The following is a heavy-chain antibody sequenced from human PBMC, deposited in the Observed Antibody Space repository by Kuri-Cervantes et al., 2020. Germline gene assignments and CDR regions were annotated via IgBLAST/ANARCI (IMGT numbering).Heavy chain of an antibody. CDR3: ARGRIGAGNDFWSNFYLNSQFANSYYSYALDV. V-gene: IGHV1-24*01. CDR2: FDPEDGET. Sequence: ASVKVSCKVSGYTLTEFSMHWVRQAPGKGLEWMGGFDPEDGETIYAQKFQGRVTMTEDTSTDTAYMELSSLRSEDTAVYYCARGRIGAGNDFWSNFYLNSQFANSYYSYALDVWGQGTAVPSP. CDR1: GYTLTEFS. J-gene: IGHJ6*02. D-gene: IGHD3-3*01.